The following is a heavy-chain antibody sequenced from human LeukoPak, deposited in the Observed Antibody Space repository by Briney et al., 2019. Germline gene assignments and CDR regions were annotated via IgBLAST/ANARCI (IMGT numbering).Heavy chain of an antibody. D-gene: IGHD1-26*01. CDR1: GFTFSSYE. Sequence: GGSLRLSCAASGFTFSSYEMNWVRQAPGKGLEWVSYISSSGSTIYYADSVKGRFTISRDNAKNSLYLQMNSPRAEDTAVYYCARSRSLIVGALVWGQGTLVTVSS. CDR3: ARSRSLIVGALV. J-gene: IGHJ4*02. V-gene: IGHV3-48*03. CDR2: ISSSGSTI.